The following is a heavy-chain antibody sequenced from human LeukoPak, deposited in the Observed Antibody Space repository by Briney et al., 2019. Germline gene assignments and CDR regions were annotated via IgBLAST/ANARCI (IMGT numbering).Heavy chain of an antibody. CDR2: IYYSGST. CDR1: GGSISSSSYY. Sequence: PPETLSLTCTVSGGSISSSSYYWGWIRQPPGKGLEGIGSIYYSGSTYYNPSLKSRVTISVDTSKNQFSLKLSSVTAADTAVYYCARRAFFGGVFDYWGQGTLVTVSS. CDR3: ARRAFFGGVFDY. J-gene: IGHJ4*02. D-gene: IGHD3-16*01. V-gene: IGHV4-39*01.